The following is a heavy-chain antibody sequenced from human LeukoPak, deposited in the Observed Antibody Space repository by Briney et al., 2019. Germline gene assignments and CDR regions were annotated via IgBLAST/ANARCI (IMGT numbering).Heavy chain of an antibody. CDR2: ISAYNGNT. Sequence: ASVKVSCKASGYTFTSYGISWVRQAPGQGLEWMGWISAYNGNTNYAQKLQGRVTMTTDTSTSTAYMELRSLRSDDTAVYYCARGRFGELLSPFYYYMDVWGQGTLVTVSS. J-gene: IGHJ6*03. V-gene: IGHV1-18*01. CDR3: ARGRFGELLSPFYYYMDV. D-gene: IGHD3-10*01. CDR1: GYTFTSYG.